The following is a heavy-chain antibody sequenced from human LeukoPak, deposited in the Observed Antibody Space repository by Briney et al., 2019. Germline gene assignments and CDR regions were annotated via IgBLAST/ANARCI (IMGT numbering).Heavy chain of an antibody. D-gene: IGHD3-22*01. CDR1: GFTFSGYA. V-gene: IGHV3-33*06. Sequence: PGGSLRPSCAASGFTFSGYAVSWVRQAPGKGLEWVAVTWYDGSNKYYADSVKGRFTISRDNSKNTLYLQMNSLRAEDTAVYYCAKIQGSSGYYPDYWGQGTLVTVSS. J-gene: IGHJ4*02. CDR3: AKIQGSSGYYPDY. CDR2: TWYDGSNK.